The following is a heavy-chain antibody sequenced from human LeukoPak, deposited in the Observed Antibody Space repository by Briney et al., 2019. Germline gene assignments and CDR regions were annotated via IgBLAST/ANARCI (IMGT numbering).Heavy chain of an antibody. Sequence: ASVKVSCKASGYTFTSYGISWVRQAPGQGLEWMGWISAYNGNTNYAQKLQGRVTMTTDTSTSTAYMELRSLRSDDTAVYYCARDIELEYYYDSSGYNHWGQGTLVTVSS. CDR1: GYTFTSYG. J-gene: IGHJ4*02. CDR3: ARDIELEYYYDSSGYNH. V-gene: IGHV1-18*01. CDR2: ISAYNGNT. D-gene: IGHD3-22*01.